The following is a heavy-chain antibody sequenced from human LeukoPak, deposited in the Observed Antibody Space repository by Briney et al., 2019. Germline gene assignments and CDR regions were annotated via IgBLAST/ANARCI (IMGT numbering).Heavy chain of an antibody. CDR2: INHYGST. CDR1: GGSISGYY. J-gene: IGHJ3*01. CDR3: ARSTYYYGSATYRVGFDV. V-gene: IGHV4-34*01. Sequence: SETLSLTCAVYGGSISGYYLSWIRQPPGKGLEWIGEINHYGSTDYNPSLKSRVIISQDTSKNQVSLTLTSVTAADTAVFYCARSTYYYGSATYRVGFDVWGQGTVVTVSS. D-gene: IGHD3-10*01.